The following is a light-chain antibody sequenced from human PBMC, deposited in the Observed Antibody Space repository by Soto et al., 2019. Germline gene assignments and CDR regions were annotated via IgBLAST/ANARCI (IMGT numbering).Light chain of an antibody. CDR1: QSVSNN. J-gene: IGKJ1*01. Sequence: EIVMTQSPAAMSVSPGERATLSCKASQSVSNNLAWYQQKPGQAPRLLIYDASTRATGIPARVSGSGSGTDFTLTISSLQSEDFAVYYCQQYNNWPPWTFGQGTKVESK. CDR3: QQYNNWPPWT. V-gene: IGKV3-15*01. CDR2: DAS.